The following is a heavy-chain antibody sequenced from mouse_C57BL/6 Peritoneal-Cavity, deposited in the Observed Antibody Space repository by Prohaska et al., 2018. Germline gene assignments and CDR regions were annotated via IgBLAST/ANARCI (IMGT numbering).Heavy chain of an antibody. CDR1: GIDFSRYW. Sequence: EVKLLQSGGGLVQPGGSLKLSCAASGIDFSRYWMSWVRRAQGKGLEWIGEINPDSSTINYAPSLKYKFIISRDNAKNTLYLQMSKVRSEDTALYYCARRGVTTVVAHWYFDVWGTGTTVTVSS. D-gene: IGHD1-1*01. V-gene: IGHV4-1*01. J-gene: IGHJ1*03. CDR3: ARRGVTTVVAHWYFDV. CDR2: INPDSSTI.